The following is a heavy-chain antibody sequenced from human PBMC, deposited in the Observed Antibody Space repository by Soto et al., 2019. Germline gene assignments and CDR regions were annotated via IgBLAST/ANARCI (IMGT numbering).Heavy chain of an antibody. CDR3: ASGITMVRR. CDR2: IWYDGSNK. D-gene: IGHD3-10*01. J-gene: IGHJ4*02. V-gene: IGHV3-33*01. Sequence: QVQLVESGGCVVQPGRSLRLSCAASGFTFSSYGMHWVRQAPGKGLEWVAVIWYDGSNKYYADSVKGRFTISRDNSKNTLYLQMNSLRAEDTAVYYCASGITMVRRWGQGTLVTVSS. CDR1: GFTFSSYG.